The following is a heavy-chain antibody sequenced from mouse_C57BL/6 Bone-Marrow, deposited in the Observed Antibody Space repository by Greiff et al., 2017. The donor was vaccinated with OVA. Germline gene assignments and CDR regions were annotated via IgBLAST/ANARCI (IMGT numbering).Heavy chain of an antibody. D-gene: IGHD1-1*02. CDR1: GYTFTDYY. Sequence: EVQLQQSGPELVKPGASVKMSCKASGYTFTDYYMHWVKQSHGKSLEWIGYINPNNGGTSYNQKFTGKATLTVTKSSSTAYLELRSLTSENSAGYYCLRDGGRGDWYFDVWGKGTTVTVSS. J-gene: IGHJ1*03. V-gene: IGHV1-22*01. CDR2: INPNNGGT. CDR3: LRDGGRGDWYFDV.